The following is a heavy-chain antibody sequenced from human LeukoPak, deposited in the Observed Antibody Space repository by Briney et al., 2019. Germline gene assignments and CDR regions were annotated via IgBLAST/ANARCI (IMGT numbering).Heavy chain of an antibody. D-gene: IGHD2-15*01. CDR3: ARSGLEYFQH. Sequence: GGSLRLSCAASGFTFSTYTMNWVRQAPGKGLEWVSSISRSSSYLYFADSVKGRFTISRDNAKNSLYLQMNSLRAEDTAVYYCARSGLEYFQHWGQGTLVTVSS. J-gene: IGHJ1*01. V-gene: IGHV3-21*01. CDR2: ISRSSSYL. CDR1: GFTFSTYT.